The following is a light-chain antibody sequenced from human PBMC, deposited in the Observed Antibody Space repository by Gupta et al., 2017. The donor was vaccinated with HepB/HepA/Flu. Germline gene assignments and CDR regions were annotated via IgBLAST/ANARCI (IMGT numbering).Light chain of an antibody. J-gene: IGKJ3*01. CDR1: QSVSSSY. V-gene: IGKV3-20*01. CDR3: QQYGSSLFT. CDR2: GAS. Sequence: EIVLPQSPGTLSLSPGERATLSCRASQSVSSSYLAWYQQKPGQAPRLLIYGASSRATGIPDRFSGSGSGTDFTLTISRLDPEDVAVYYCQQYGSSLFTFGPGTKVDIK.